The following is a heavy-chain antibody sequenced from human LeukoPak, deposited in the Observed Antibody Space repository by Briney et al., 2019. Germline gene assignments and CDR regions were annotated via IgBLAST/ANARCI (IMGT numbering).Heavy chain of an antibody. CDR1: GGSISSYY. Sequence: SETLSLTCTVSGGSISSYYWSWIRQPPGEGLEWIGYIYYSGSTNYNPSLKSRVTISVDTSKNQFSLKLSSVTAADTAVYYCARRGDYYDSSGSFDYWGQGTLVTVSS. V-gene: IGHV4-59*08. CDR3: ARRGDYYDSSGSFDY. D-gene: IGHD3-22*01. J-gene: IGHJ4*02. CDR2: IYYSGST.